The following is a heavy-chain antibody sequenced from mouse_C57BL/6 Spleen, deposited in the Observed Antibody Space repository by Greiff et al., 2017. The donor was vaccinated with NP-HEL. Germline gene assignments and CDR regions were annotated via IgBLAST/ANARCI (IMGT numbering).Heavy chain of an antibody. D-gene: IGHD1-1*01. Sequence: QVQLKESGAELVRPGASVTLSCKASGYTFTDYEMHWVKQTPVHGLEWIGAIDPETGGTAYNQKFKGKAILTADKSSSTAYMELRSLTSEDSAVYYCTRGYGRSWWYFDVWGTGTTVTVSS. CDR1: GYTFTDYE. CDR3: TRGYGRSWWYFDV. V-gene: IGHV1-15*01. CDR2: IDPETGGT. J-gene: IGHJ1*03.